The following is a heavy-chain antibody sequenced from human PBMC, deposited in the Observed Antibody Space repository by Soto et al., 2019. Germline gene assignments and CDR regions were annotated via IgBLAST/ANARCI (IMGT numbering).Heavy chain of an antibody. D-gene: IGHD1-20*01. CDR1: GFTFSSYA. CDR3: VNKDVYGYAIAT. V-gene: IGHV3-64D*06. CDR2: ISSNGGST. J-gene: IGHJ3*02. Sequence: EVQLVESGGGLVQPGGSLRLSCSASGFTFSSYAMHWVRQAPGKGLEYVSAISSNGGSTYYADSVKGRFTISRDNSKNTFKLPMSRLRAEVSAVYYVVNKDVYGYAIATGGQGTMVTVSS.